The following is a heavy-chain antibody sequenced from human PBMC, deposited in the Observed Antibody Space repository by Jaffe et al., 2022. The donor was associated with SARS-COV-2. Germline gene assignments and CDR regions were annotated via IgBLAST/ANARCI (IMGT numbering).Heavy chain of an antibody. J-gene: IGHJ6*03. CDR2: ISSSSSYI. V-gene: IGHV3-21*01. CDR3: ARRYCSGGSCYSRYYYYYMDV. CDR1: GFTFSSYS. Sequence: EVQLVESGGGLVKPGGSLRLSCAASGFTFSSYSMNWVRQAPGKGLEWVSSISSSSSYIYYADSVKGRFTISRDNAKNSLYLQMNSLRAEDTAVYYCARRYCSGGSCYSRYYYYYMDVWGKGTTVTVSS. D-gene: IGHD2-15*01.